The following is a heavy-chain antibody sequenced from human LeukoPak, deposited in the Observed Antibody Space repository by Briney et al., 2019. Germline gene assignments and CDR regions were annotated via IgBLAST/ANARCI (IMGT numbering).Heavy chain of an antibody. CDR2: LHYSGST. CDR1: GGSIGAYY. Sequence: PSETLSLTCTVSGGSIGAYYSNWIPQPPGKGLEWNGYLHYSGSTNHNASLKSRVTISVDTSKNQFSLKLSSVTAADTAVYYCARDGVAGGFDYWGQGTLVTVSS. J-gene: IGHJ4*02. CDR3: ARDGVAGGFDY. D-gene: IGHD6-19*01. V-gene: IGHV4-59*01.